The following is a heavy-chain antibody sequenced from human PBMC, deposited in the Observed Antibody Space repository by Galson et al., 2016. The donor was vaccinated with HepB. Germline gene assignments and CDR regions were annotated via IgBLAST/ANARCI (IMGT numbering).Heavy chain of an antibody. D-gene: IGHD1-1*01. CDR2: IGSKANSHAT. CDR1: GFTFSGSG. Sequence: SLRLSCAASGFTFSGSGIHWVRQASGKGLEWVARIGSKANSHATEYAASVTGRFTISRDDSKNTAYLQMNSLRAEDTAVYFCARAYQYTLDYWGQGTLVTVSS. J-gene: IGHJ4*02. V-gene: IGHV3-73*01. CDR3: ARAYQYTLDY.